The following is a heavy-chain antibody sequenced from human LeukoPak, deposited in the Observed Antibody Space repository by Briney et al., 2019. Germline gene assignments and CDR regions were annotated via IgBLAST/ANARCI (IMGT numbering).Heavy chain of an antibody. CDR3: ATPSNYDAFDI. D-gene: IGHD4-11*01. Sequence: SETLSLTCAVYGGSFSGYYWSWIRQPPGKGLEWIGYIYYSGSTNYNPSLKSRVTISVDTSKNQFSLKLSSVTAADTAVYYCATPSNYDAFDIWGQGTMVTVSS. CDR2: IYYSGST. J-gene: IGHJ3*02. V-gene: IGHV4-59*08. CDR1: GGSFSGYY.